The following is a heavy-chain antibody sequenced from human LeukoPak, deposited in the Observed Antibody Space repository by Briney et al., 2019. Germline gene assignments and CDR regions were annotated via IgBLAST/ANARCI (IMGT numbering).Heavy chain of an antibody. V-gene: IGHV4-59*08. CDR3: ARVGAHDFDY. CDR2: LYNRGST. Sequence: PSETLSLTCTVSGGSISSYYWSWIRQPPGKGLEWIGYLYNRGSTNYNPSLKSRVTISVDTSKNQFSLKLSSVTAADTAVYYCARVGAHDFDYWGQGTLVTVSS. J-gene: IGHJ4*02. CDR1: GGSISSYY. D-gene: IGHD1-26*01.